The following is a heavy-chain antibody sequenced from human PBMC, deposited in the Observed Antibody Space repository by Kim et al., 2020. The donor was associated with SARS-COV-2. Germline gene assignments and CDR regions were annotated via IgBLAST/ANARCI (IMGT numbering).Heavy chain of an antibody. CDR3: AREGSGSYNWLDP. Sequence: YSPNFQGRLTITRETSATTAYMELSSLTSKDTAVYFCAREGSGSYNWLDPWGQGTLVTVSS. J-gene: IGHJ5*02. D-gene: IGHD3-10*01. V-gene: IGHV1-3*01.